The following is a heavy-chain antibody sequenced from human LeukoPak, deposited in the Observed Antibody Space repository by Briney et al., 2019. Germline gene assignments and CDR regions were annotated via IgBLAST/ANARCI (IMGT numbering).Heavy chain of an antibody. Sequence: GGSLRLSCAASGFTFSSYWMSWLRQAPGKGLEWVANIKQDGSEKYYVDSVKGRFTISRDNAKNSLYLQMNSLRAEDTAVYYCARDLLLWFGELLRPLDYWGQGTLVTVSS. D-gene: IGHD3-10*01. CDR3: ARDLLLWFGELLRPLDY. J-gene: IGHJ4*02. V-gene: IGHV3-7*01. CDR1: GFTFSSYW. CDR2: IKQDGSEK.